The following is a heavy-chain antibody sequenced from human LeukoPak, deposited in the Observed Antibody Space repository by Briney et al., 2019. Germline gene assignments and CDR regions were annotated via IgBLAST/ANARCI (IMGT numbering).Heavy chain of an antibody. V-gene: IGHV4-38-2*02. D-gene: IGHD3-22*01. CDR3: AREDYDTSGYYRPY. CDR2: IYHSGRT. J-gene: IGHJ4*02. CDR1: GYSISSGYY. Sequence: SETLSLTCGVSGYSISSGYYWGWIRQPPGKGLEWIESIYHSGRTYYNSSLKSRVTISVDTSKNQFSLKLNSVTAADTAVYYCAREDYDTSGYYRPYWGQGTLVTVAS.